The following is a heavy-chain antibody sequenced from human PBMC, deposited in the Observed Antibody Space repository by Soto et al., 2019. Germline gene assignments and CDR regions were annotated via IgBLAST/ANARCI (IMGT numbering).Heavy chain of an antibody. V-gene: IGHV3-23*01. CDR1: GFTFSSYG. CDR3: ARDVGLDSDDFFAY. J-gene: IGHJ4*02. D-gene: IGHD3-9*01. Sequence: PWGALRLSCTASGFTFSSYGMGWVRQAPGKGLQWVSTIRGDGGQTHYTDSVKGRFSISRDNSKNTVYLQMDSLRAEDTAMYFCARDVGLDSDDFFAYWGQGTKVTVSS. CDR2: IRGDGGQT.